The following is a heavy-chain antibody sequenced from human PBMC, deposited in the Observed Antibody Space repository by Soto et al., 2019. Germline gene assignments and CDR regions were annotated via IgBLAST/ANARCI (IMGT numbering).Heavy chain of an antibody. D-gene: IGHD6-6*01. J-gene: IGHJ6*02. V-gene: IGHV1-46*01. CDR1: GYTFTSYY. CDR3: AEAGGSSSSSYYYGMDV. Sequence: EASVKVSCKASGYTFTSYYMHWVRQAPGQGLEWMGIINPSGGSTSYAQKFQGRVTMARDTSTSTVYMELSSLRSEDTAVYYCAEAGGSSSSSYYYGMDVWGQGTTVTVSS. CDR2: INPSGGST.